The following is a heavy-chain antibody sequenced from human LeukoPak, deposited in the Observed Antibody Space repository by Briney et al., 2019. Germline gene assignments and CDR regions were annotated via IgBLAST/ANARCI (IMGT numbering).Heavy chain of an antibody. CDR1: GFTFSSYS. CDR3: ARAPAWQWPRVIFDH. CDR2: ISSSSSYI. J-gene: IGHJ4*02. D-gene: IGHD6-19*01. Sequence: GGSLRLSCAASGFTFSSYSMNWVRQAPGKGLEWVSSISSSSSYIYYADSVKGRFTISRDNAKNSLYLQMNSLRAEDTAVYYCARAPAWQWPRVIFDHWGQGTLVTVSS. V-gene: IGHV3-21*01.